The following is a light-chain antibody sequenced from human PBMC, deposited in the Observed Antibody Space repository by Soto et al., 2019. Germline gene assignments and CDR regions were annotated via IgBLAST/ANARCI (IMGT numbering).Light chain of an antibody. CDR2: GAS. J-gene: IGKJ1*01. CDR1: QSVSSGL. V-gene: IGKV3-20*01. CDR3: LQYGKPWM. Sequence: EIVLTQSPGTLSLSPGERATLSCRASQSVSSGLLAWYQQKPGQTPRLLIYGASSRATGIPDRFSGSGSRTDFSLTISNLEPEDVAVDYCLQYGKPWMFGQGTKVEIK.